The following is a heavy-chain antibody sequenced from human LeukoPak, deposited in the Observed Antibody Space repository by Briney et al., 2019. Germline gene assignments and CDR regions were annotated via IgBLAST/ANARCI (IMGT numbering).Heavy chain of an antibody. V-gene: IGHV1-46*01. J-gene: IGHJ5*02. CDR1: GYTFTSYY. D-gene: IGHD2-8*01. Sequence: ASVKVSCKASGYTFTSYYMHWVRQAPGQGLEWMGIINPSGGRTSYAQKFRGRVTRTGDKSTSTVYMELSSLRSEATAVYYCARDSNEWNWFDPWGQGTLVTVSS. CDR2: INPSGGRT. CDR3: ARDSNEWNWFDP.